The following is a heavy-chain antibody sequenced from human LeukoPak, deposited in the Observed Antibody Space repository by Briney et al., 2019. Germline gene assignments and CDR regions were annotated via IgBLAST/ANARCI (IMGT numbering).Heavy chain of an antibody. Sequence: VASVTVSCKASGYTFTSYDINWVRQATGQGLEWMGWMTPNSGNTGYAQKFQGRVTMTRNTSISTAYMELSSLRSEDTAVYYCARGRRDGYNGDDYWGQGTLVTVSS. V-gene: IGHV1-8*01. J-gene: IGHJ4*02. CDR3: ARGRRDGYNGDDY. CDR2: MTPNSGNT. D-gene: IGHD5-24*01. CDR1: GYTFTSYD.